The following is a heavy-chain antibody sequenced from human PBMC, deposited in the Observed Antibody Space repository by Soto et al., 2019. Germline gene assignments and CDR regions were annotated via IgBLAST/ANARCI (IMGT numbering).Heavy chain of an antibody. Sequence: SETLSLTCTVSGGSISSSSYYWGWIRQPPGKGLEGIGSIYYSASTYYTPSLKSRVTISVDTSKNQFSLKLSSVTAADAAVYYCARDIDTGLPAASYYYYYGMDVWGQGTTVTVSS. CDR1: GGSISSSSYY. CDR3: ARDIDTGLPAASYYYYYGMDV. J-gene: IGHJ6*02. V-gene: IGHV4-39*07. D-gene: IGHD2-2*01. CDR2: IYYSAST.